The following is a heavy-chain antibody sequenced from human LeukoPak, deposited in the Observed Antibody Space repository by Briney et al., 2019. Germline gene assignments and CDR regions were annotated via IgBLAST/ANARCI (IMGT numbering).Heavy chain of an antibody. V-gene: IGHV3-53*01. CDR2: IYSGGST. J-gene: IGHJ4*02. D-gene: IGHD5-18*01. CDR3: ARDPLPPQRGYSYGSGY. Sequence: GGSLRLSCAASGFTVSSNYMSWVRQAPGKGLEWVSVIYSGGSTYYADSVKGRFTISRDNSKNTLYLQMNSLRAEDTAVYYCARDPLPPQRGYSYGSGYWGQGTLVTVSS. CDR1: GFTVSSNY.